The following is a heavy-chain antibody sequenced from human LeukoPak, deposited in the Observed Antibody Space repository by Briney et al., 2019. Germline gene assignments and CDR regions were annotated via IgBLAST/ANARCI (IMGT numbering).Heavy chain of an antibody. V-gene: IGHV2-5*02. D-gene: IGHD3-22*01. Sequence: SGPTLVKPTETLTLTCSFSGFSVSTSGVGVGWIRQPPGKALEWLALIYWDDDKRYSSSLKPRLTITKDISKNQVVLTMTNMDPVDTATYYCAHSNPTNYYYDSSGFFFDYWGQGTLVTVSS. CDR3: AHSNPTNYYYDSSGFFFDY. J-gene: IGHJ4*02. CDR1: GFSVSTSGVG. CDR2: IYWDDDK.